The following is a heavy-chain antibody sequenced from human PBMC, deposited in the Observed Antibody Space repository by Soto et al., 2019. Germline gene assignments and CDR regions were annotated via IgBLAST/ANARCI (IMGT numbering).Heavy chain of an antibody. CDR3: AKVSYDSSGYYYVGYLDY. V-gene: IGHV3-9*01. D-gene: IGHD3-22*01. J-gene: IGHJ4*02. CDR2: ISWNSGSI. Sequence: GGSLRLSCAASGFTFDDYAMHWVRQAPGKGLEWVSGISWNSGSIGYADSVKGRFTISRDNAKNSLYLQMNSLRAEDTALYYCAKVSYDSSGYYYVGYLDYWGQGTLVTVSS. CDR1: GFTFDDYA.